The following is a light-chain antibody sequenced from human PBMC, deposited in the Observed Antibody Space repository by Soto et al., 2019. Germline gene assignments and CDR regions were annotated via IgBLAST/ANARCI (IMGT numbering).Light chain of an antibody. CDR1: SSDVGGYNY. V-gene: IGLV2-11*01. J-gene: IGLJ1*01. CDR2: DVS. CDR3: CSYAASNTFV. Sequence: QSALTQPLSVSGSPGQSVTISCTGTSSDVGGYNYVSWYQQYSGKAPKVMIYDVSKRPSGVPDRFSGSKSGNTASLTISGLQAEDEADYYCCSYAASNTFVFGTGTKVTVL.